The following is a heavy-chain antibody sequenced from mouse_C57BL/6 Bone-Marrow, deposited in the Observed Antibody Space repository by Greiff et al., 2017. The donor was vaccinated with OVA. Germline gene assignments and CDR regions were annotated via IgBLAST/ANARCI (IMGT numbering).Heavy chain of an antibody. CDR1: GYSITSGYY. CDR3: ARSIYDGYYDPSFAY. Sequence: EVKLMESGPGLVKPSQSLSLTCSVTGYSITSGYYWNWIRQFPGNKLEWMGYISYDGSNNYNPSLKNRISITRDTSKNQFFLKLNSVPTEDTATYYCARSIYDGYYDPSFAYWGQGTLVTVSA. J-gene: IGHJ3*01. D-gene: IGHD2-3*01. CDR2: ISYDGSN. V-gene: IGHV3-6*01.